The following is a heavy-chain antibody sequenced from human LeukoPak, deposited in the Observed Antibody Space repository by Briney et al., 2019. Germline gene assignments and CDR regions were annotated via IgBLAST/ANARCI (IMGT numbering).Heavy chain of an antibody. V-gene: IGHV3-33*01. CDR2: IWYDGSNK. CDR1: GFTFSSYG. J-gene: IGHJ6*04. CDR3: ARKDVDTAMVPKTGYYYYGMDV. D-gene: IGHD5-18*01. Sequence: GRSLRLSCAASGFTFSSYGMHWVRQAPGKGLERVAVIWYDGSNKYYADSVKGRFTISRDNSKNTLYLQMNSLRAEDTAVYYCARKDVDTAMVPKTGYYYYGMDVWGKGTTVTVSS.